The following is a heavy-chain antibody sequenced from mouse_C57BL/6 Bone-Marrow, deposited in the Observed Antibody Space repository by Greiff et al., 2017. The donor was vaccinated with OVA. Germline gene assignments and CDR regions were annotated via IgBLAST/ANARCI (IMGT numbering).Heavy chain of an antibody. Sequence: VKLVESGAELARPGASVKLSCKASGYTFTSYGISWVKQRTGQGLEWIGELYPRSGNTYYNEKFKGKATLTADKSSSTAYMELRSLTSEDSAVYFCARSGFLLGFDYWGQGTTLTVSS. D-gene: IGHD3-2*02. CDR3: ARSGFLLGFDY. J-gene: IGHJ2*01. CDR1: GYTFTSYG. V-gene: IGHV1-81*01. CDR2: LYPRSGNT.